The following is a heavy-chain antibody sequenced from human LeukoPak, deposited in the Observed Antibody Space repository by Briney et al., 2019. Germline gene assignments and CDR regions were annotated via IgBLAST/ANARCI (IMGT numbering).Heavy chain of an antibody. D-gene: IGHD1-26*01. J-gene: IGHJ3*02. CDR2: FDPEDGET. Sequence: ASVKVSCKVSGYTLTELSMHWVRQAPGKGLEWMGGFDPEDGETIYAQKFRGRVTMTEDTSTDTAYMELSSLRSEDTAVYYCATDSGSYPDAAFDIWGQGTMVTVSS. CDR1: GYTLTELS. V-gene: IGHV1-24*01. CDR3: ATDSGSYPDAAFDI.